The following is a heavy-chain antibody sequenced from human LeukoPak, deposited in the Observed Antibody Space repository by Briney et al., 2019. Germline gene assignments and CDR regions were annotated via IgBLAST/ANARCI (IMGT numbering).Heavy chain of an antibody. Sequence: SETLSLTCAVYGGSFSNYYWGWIRQSPARGLEWIGEVNHRGTTNYSPSLKSRVAISVDSSKNQFSLKMASVTAADTAVYYCTREWSSGYYSDYWGQGILVTVSS. V-gene: IGHV4-34*01. CDR2: VNHRGTT. CDR3: TREWSSGYYSDY. CDR1: GGSFSNYY. J-gene: IGHJ4*02. D-gene: IGHD3-22*01.